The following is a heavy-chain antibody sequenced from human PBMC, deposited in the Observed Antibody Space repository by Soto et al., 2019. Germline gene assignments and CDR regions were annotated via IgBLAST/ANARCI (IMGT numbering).Heavy chain of an antibody. CDR1: GYTFATFG. V-gene: IGHV1-18*01. CDR3: GRSGPAAPGIFEY. CDR2: ISAYNGNT. J-gene: IGHJ4*02. D-gene: IGHD6-13*01. Sequence: QVQLVQSGAEVKNPGASVTVSCKASGYTFATFGIAWVRQAPGQPLEWMGWISAYNGNTHYAQNFQGRVTMDTDTPTNTAYMEVRSLRSDDTAVYYCGRSGPAAPGIFEYWGQGTLVTVSS.